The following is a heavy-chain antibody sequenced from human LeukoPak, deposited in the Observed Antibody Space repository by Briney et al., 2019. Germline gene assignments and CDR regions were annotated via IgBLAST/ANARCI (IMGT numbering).Heavy chain of an antibody. D-gene: IGHD3-3*01. J-gene: IGHJ5*02. Sequence: GAALKIYSKGSGSRFTSYWIGWVRPMRGKGREWIGIIYPGDSDTRYSPSFQGQVTISADKSISTTYLQWSSLKASDTAMYYCARVDAIFGENWFDPWGQGTLVTVSS. CDR3: ARVDAIFGENWFDP. V-gene: IGHV5-51*01. CDR1: GSRFTSYW. CDR2: IYPGDSDT.